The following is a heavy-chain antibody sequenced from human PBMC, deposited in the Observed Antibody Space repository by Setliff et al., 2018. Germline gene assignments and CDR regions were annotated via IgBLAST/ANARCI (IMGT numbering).Heavy chain of an antibody. CDR3: ARDPGTTSSLFGGLDV. Sequence: GGSLRLSCAASGFTFSSYAMSWVRQAPGKGLEWVSAISGSGGSTYYADSVKGRFTISRDNSKNTLSLQMSSLRTEDTAIYFCARDPGTTSSLFGGLDVWGQGTTVTVSS. V-gene: IGHV3-23*01. CDR2: ISGSGGST. J-gene: IGHJ6*02. D-gene: IGHD1-7*01. CDR1: GFTFSSYA.